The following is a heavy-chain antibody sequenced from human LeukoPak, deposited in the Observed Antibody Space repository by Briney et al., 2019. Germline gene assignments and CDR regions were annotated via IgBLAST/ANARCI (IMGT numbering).Heavy chain of an antibody. D-gene: IGHD1-7*01. Sequence: EASVKVSCKASGYSFTSYGISWVRQAPGQGLEWMGWISGYNGNTNYAQRLQGRVTMTTDTSTSTAYMELRSLRSEDTAVYYCARDQDWNYAFDIWGQGTMVTVS. V-gene: IGHV1-18*01. CDR2: ISGYNGNT. CDR1: GYSFTSYG. CDR3: ARDQDWNYAFDI. J-gene: IGHJ3*02.